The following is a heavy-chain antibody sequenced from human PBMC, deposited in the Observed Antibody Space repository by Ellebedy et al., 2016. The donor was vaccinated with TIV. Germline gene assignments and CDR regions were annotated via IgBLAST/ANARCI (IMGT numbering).Heavy chain of an antibody. CDR3: ARDVRGFDF. J-gene: IGHJ4*02. D-gene: IGHD3-10*02. Sequence: GESLKISXAASGFNFGGHAMHWVRQAPGKGLEWVSFISSGRSYIYYADSVKGRFTIPRDNAKNSLYLQMNSLRAGDTAVYYCARDVRGFDFWGQGTLVSVSS. CDR2: ISSGRSYI. CDR1: GFNFGGHA. V-gene: IGHV3-21*01.